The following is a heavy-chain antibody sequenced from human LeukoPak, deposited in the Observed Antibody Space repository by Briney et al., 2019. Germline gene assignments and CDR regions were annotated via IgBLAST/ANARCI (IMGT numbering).Heavy chain of an antibody. CDR3: VKDAGIAARPWYFDS. J-gene: IGHJ4*02. V-gene: IGHV3-9*01. D-gene: IGHD6-6*01. Sequence: GGSLRLSCAASGFTFYDYGLHWVRHVPGKGLEWVSGINYQSARFDADSVKGRFTISRDNAKNLLYLLMDSLRPEDSALYYCVKDAGIAARPWYFDSWGQGTQVIVSS. CDR1: GFTFYDYG. CDR2: INYQSARF.